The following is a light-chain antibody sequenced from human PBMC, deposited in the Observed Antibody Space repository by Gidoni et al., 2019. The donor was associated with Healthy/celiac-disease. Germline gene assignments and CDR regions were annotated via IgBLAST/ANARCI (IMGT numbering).Light chain of an antibody. CDR2: EVS. J-gene: IGLJ2*01. Sequence: QSALTQPASVSGSPGQSITISCTGTSSDVGGYNHVSWYQQHPGKAPKLMIYEVSDRPSGVSHRFSGSKSGNTASLTISGLQAEDEADYYCSSYTSTTPVIFGGGTKLTVL. CDR3: SSYTSTTPVI. CDR1: SSDVGGYNH. V-gene: IGLV2-14*01.